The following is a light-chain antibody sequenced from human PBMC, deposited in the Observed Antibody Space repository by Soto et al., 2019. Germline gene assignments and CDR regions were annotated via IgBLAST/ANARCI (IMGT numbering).Light chain of an antibody. V-gene: IGKV3-20*01. CDR2: GAS. CDR1: QSVGSSY. Sequence: EIVLTQSPGTLSLSPGERATLSCRASQSVGSSYLAWYQQKPGQAPRLLIYGASSRATGIPDRFGGSGSGTDCSLNISGLEPEDFAVYYCQQYDSSPWTFGQGTKVEIK. CDR3: QQYDSSPWT. J-gene: IGKJ1*01.